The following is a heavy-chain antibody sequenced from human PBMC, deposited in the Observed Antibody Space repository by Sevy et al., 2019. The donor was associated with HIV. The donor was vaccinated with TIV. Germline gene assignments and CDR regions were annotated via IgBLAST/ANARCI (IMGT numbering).Heavy chain of an antibody. CDR3: ARASSPYCGGDCLYAFNI. D-gene: IGHD2-21*02. V-gene: IGHV3-48*02. Sequence: GGSLRLSCAASRFTFSSFSMNWVRQAPGKTLEWISYISSSGSSIYYADSVKGRFSISRDNAKRSLYLQMNSLRDEDMAVYYCARASSPYCGGDCLYAFNIWGQGTMVTVSS. CDR1: RFTFSSFS. J-gene: IGHJ3*02. CDR2: ISSSGSSI.